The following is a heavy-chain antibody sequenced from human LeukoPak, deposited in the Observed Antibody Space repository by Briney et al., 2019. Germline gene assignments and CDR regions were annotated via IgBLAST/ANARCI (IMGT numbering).Heavy chain of an antibody. Sequence: GGSLRLSCAASGFTFSSYSMNWVRQAPGKGLEWVSYISSSGSTIYYADSVKGRFTISRDNAKNSLYLQMNSLRAEDTAVYYCARDAPGGNSGAFDIWGQGTMVTVSS. CDR2: ISSSGSTI. V-gene: IGHV3-48*04. D-gene: IGHD4-23*01. CDR1: GFTFSSYS. J-gene: IGHJ3*02. CDR3: ARDAPGGNSGAFDI.